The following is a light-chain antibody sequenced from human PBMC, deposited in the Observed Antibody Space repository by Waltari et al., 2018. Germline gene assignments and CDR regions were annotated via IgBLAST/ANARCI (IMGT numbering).Light chain of an antibody. CDR1: QRINVY. CDR2: AAS. V-gene: IGKV1-39*01. J-gene: IGKJ4*01. Sequence: DIQMTQSPSSLSASVGYRVTITCRASQRINVYLNLYQHKPGKAPKLLIYAASTLQNAGPSWFSGSGSETDFTIIISSVQPEDSAIYYCQQSYSTRALTVGGGTKVEI. CDR3: QQSYSTRALT.